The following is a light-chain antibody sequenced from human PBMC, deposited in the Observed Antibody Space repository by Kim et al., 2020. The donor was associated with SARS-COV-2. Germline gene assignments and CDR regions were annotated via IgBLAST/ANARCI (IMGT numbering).Light chain of an antibody. CDR3: QQYSSYPYT. CDR2: AAS. J-gene: IGKJ2*01. CDR1: QSISTW. Sequence: DIQVTQSPSTLSASVGDRVAISCRASQSISTWLAWYQQKPGKAPKLLIYAASTLQSGVPSRFSGSGSGTEFTLTIRSLQPDDFATYYCQQYSSYPYTFGQGTKLEI. V-gene: IGKV1-5*01.